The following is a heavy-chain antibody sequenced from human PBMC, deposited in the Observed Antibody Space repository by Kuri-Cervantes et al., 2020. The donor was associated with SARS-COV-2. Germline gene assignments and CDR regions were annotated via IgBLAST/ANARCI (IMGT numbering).Heavy chain of an antibody. Sequence: SGPTLVNPTQTLTLTCTFTGFSLRTGGLCVSWIRQSPGKGLEWLARIDWDDDKYYSTSLKTRLTMTKQTSKNQVVLTMTNMDPVDTATYYCARISNDFWSSYHLFDYWGQGTLVTVSS. CDR3: ARISNDFWSSYHLFDY. D-gene: IGHD3-3*01. J-gene: IGHJ4*02. V-gene: IGHV2-70*11. CDR1: GFSLRTGGLC. CDR2: IDWDDDK.